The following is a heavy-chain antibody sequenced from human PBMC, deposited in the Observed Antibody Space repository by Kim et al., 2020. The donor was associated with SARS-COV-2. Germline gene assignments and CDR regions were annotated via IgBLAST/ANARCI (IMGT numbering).Heavy chain of an antibody. CDR3: ARHVHRMDVDTAMAGDY. J-gene: IGHJ4*02. Sequence: GESLKISCKGSGYSFNSYWIGWVRQMPGKGLEWMGIIYPGDSDTRYSPSFQGQVTISADKSISTAYLQWSSLKASDTAMYYCARHVHRMDVDTAMAGDYWGQGTLVTVSS. CDR2: IYPGDSDT. V-gene: IGHV5-51*01. CDR1: GYSFNSYW. D-gene: IGHD5-18*01.